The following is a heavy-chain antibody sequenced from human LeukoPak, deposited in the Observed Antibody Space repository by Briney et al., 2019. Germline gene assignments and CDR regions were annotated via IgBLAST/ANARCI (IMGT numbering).Heavy chain of an antibody. CDR2: ISYSGNT. CDR3: ARHSSPNYNWFDL. J-gene: IGHJ5*02. Sequence: SETLSLTCAVSGGSISNYYWSWIRQPPGKGLEWIGYISYSGNTNSNPSLKSRVTMSLDTSKNHFSLSLSSMTAADTAVYFCARHSSPNYNWFDLWGQGTLVTVSS. V-gene: IGHV4-59*08. CDR1: GGSISNYY.